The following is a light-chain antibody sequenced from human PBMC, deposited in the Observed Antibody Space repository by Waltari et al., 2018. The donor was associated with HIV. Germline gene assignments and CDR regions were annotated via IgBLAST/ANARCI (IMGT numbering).Light chain of an antibody. V-gene: IGLV2-23*02. J-gene: IGLJ3*02. CDR1: SSDVGNYNL. CDR2: EVN. CDR3: SSYAGGTSWV. Sequence: QSALTQPASVSGSPGQSIAISCTGTSSDVGNYNLVSWYKQSPGKAPRLMIYEVNKRPSGISNRFSGSKSGNTASLIISGLQSEDEDYYYCSSYAGGTSWVFGGGTKLTVL.